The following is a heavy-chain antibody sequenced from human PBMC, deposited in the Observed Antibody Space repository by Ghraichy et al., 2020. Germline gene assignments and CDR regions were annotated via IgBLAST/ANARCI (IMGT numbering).Heavy chain of an antibody. V-gene: IGHV4-59*01. D-gene: IGHD2-2*01. Sequence: SETLSLTCTVSGGSISSYYWSWIRQPPGKGLEWIGYIYYSGSTNYNPSLKSRVTISVDTSKNQFSLKLSSVTAADTAVYYCAREQTSMVVPDYWGQGTLVTVSS. J-gene: IGHJ4*02. CDR1: GGSISSYY. CDR2: IYYSGST. CDR3: AREQTSMVVPDY.